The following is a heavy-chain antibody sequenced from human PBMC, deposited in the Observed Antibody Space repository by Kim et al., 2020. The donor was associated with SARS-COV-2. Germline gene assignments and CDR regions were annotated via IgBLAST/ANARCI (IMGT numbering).Heavy chain of an antibody. Sequence: GGSLRLSCETSGFTFSDFGMHWVRQAPGKGLEWVAVIWYHGGNQNYADSVKGRFTISRDNSKKTLYLQMNNLRDEDTAVYFCAKYRVAAGDYFHYGMDVWGQGATVTVSS. V-gene: IGHV3-33*06. J-gene: IGHJ6*02. D-gene: IGHD6-13*01. CDR1: GFTFSDFG. CDR3: AKYRVAAGDYFHYGMDV. CDR2: IWYHGGNQ.